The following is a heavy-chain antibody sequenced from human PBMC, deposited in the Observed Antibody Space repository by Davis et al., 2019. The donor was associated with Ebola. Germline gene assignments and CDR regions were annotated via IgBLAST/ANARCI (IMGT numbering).Heavy chain of an antibody. CDR1: GFTFSSYD. V-gene: IGHV3-30*03. Sequence: GESLKISCAASGFTFSSYDMHWVRQAPGKGLEWVAVISYDGSNKYYADSVKGRFTISRDNSKNTLYLQMNSLRDEDTAVYYCARDSYYYDSSGYQYYFDYWGQGTLVTVSS. J-gene: IGHJ4*02. CDR2: ISYDGSNK. D-gene: IGHD3-22*01. CDR3: ARDSYYYDSSGYQYYFDY.